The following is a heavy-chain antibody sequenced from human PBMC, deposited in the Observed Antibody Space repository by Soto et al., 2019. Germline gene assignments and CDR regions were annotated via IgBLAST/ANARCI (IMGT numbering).Heavy chain of an antibody. J-gene: IGHJ5*02. D-gene: IGHD5-18*01. CDR1: GASVSTGAYY. Sequence: SETLSLTCTVSGASVSTGAYYWGWVRQRPGRGLEWIGYVYESGYTYYNMSLKSGLTISLDRSNNKISLGLTSVTTADTAVYYCVRALRHIAMVYPWFDPWGQGTLVTVSS. CDR3: VRALRHIAMVYPWFDP. CDR2: VYESGYT. V-gene: IGHV4-31*03.